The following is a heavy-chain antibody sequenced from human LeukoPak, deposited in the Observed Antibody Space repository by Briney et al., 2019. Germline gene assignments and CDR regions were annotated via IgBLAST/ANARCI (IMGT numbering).Heavy chain of an antibody. V-gene: IGHV4-39*01. CDR3: ARGRGDEYGDYDY. J-gene: IGHJ4*02. D-gene: IGHD4-17*01. CDR1: GGSISSTTHY. CDR2: MHYSGST. Sequence: SETLSLTCTVSGGSISSTTHYWSWIRQPPGKGLEWIGSMHYSGSTYYNPSLKSRVTISVDTSKNQFSLNLNSVTAADTAVYYCARGRGDEYGDYDYWGQGTLVTVSS.